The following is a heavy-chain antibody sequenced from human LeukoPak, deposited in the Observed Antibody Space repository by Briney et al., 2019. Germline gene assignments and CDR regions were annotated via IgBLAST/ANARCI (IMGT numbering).Heavy chain of an antibody. V-gene: IGHV3-23*01. CDR1: GFTFSNYA. J-gene: IGHJ2*01. Sequence: GGSLRLSCAASGFTFSNYAMNWVRQAPGKGLEWVSVISGGGFTTYYADSVKGRFTISRDNSKNTLNLQMDSLRADDTAVFYCARGKWLGSYYFDLWGRGTLVTVSS. CDR3: ARGKWLGSYYFDL. D-gene: IGHD6-19*01. CDR2: ISGGGFTT.